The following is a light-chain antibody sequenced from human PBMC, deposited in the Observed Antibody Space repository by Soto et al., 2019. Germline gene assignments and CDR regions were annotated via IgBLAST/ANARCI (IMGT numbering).Light chain of an antibody. V-gene: IGKV1-5*01. CDR2: DAS. CDR3: QQYNSYLWT. Sequence: DIQMTQSPSTLSASVGDRVTITCRASQRITNWLAWYQQKPGKAPKLLIYDASNLESGVPSRFSGSGSGTEFSLTISSLQPDDFATYYCQQYNSYLWTFGQGTKVDI. J-gene: IGKJ1*01. CDR1: QRITNW.